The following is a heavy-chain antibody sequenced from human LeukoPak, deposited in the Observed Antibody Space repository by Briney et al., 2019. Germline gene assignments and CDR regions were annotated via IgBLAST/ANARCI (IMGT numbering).Heavy chain of an antibody. CDR1: GFTVSSNY. Sequence: XGSLXLXCAASGFTVSSNYMSWVRQAPGKGLEWVSTIYSGGSTYYADSVKGRFTISRDNSKNTLYLQMNSLRAEDTAVYYCARVIVATNAFDAFDIWGQGTMVTVSS. CDR2: IYSGGST. J-gene: IGHJ3*02. V-gene: IGHV3-53*01. D-gene: IGHD5-12*01. CDR3: ARVIVATNAFDAFDI.